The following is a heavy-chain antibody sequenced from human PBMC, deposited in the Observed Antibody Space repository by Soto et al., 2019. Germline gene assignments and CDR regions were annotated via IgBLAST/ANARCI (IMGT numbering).Heavy chain of an antibody. CDR3: ARQGAPTLAVAGEGNYYGMDV. CDR1: GFTFSSYG. CDR2: IWYDGSNK. J-gene: IGHJ6*02. V-gene: IGHV3-33*01. Sequence: HPGGSLRLSCAASGFTFSSYGMHWVRQAPGKGLEWVAVIWYDGSNKYYADSVKGRFTISRDNSKNTLYLQMNSLRAEDTAVYYCARQGAPTLAVAGEGNYYGMDVWGQGTTVTVSS. D-gene: IGHD6-19*01.